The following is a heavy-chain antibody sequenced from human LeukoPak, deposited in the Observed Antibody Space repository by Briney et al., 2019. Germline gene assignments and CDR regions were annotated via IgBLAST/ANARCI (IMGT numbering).Heavy chain of an antibody. J-gene: IGHJ4*02. D-gene: IGHD4-17*01. V-gene: IGHV4-39*07. CDR3: ARDENTVTTL. Sequence: SETLSLTCTVSGGSISSSSYYWGWIRQPPGKGLEWIGSIYYSGSTYYNPSLKSRVTISVDTSKNQFSLKLSSVTAADTAVYYCARDENTVTTLWGQGTLVTVSS. CDR2: IYYSGST. CDR1: GGSISSSSYY.